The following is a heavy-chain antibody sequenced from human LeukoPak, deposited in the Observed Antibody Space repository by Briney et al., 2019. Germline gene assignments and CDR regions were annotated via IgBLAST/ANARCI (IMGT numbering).Heavy chain of an antibody. D-gene: IGHD3-10*01. CDR2: ISYDGSNE. CDR1: GFTFSSYW. CDR3: ARGLDNYGSGSSD. V-gene: IGHV3-30*03. J-gene: IGHJ4*02. Sequence: GGSLRLSCAASGFTFSSYWMSWVRQAPGKGLEWVAIISYDGSNEYYADSVKGRFTISRDNSKNTLYLQMNSLRAADTAVYYCARGLDNYGSGSSDWGQGTLVTVSS.